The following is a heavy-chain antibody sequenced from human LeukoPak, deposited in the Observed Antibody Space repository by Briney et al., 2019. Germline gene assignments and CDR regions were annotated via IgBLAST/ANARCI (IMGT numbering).Heavy chain of an antibody. Sequence: GGSLRLSCAASGSTFSSYWLSWGRQAPGKGLEWVANIKQDGSEKYYVDSVKGRFTISRGNAKNSLYLQMNSLRAEDTAVYYCARGHRISSGYYSGYFQHWGQGTLVTVSS. CDR1: GSTFSSYW. CDR3: ARGHRISSGYYSGYFQH. CDR2: IKQDGSEK. J-gene: IGHJ1*01. V-gene: IGHV3-7*01. D-gene: IGHD3-22*01.